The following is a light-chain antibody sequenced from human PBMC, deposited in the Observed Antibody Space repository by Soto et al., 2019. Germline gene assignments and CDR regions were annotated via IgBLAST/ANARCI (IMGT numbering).Light chain of an antibody. CDR2: DVT. Sequence: QSALTQPASESGSPGQSITISCTGTSSDVGGYNYVSWYQQHPGKAPKLMIYDVTNRPSGVSNRFSGSKSGNTASLTISGLQPEDEADYYCSSYTSSSTPLVFGGGTKLTVL. J-gene: IGLJ3*02. CDR3: SSYTSSSTPLV. V-gene: IGLV2-14*01. CDR1: SSDVGGYNY.